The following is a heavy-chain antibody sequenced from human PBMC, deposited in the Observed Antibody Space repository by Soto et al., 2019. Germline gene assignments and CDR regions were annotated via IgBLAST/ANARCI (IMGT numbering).Heavy chain of an antibody. Sequence: QVQLQESGPGLVKPSQTLSLTCSVSGGSVSSGGQWWTWIRQHPGKGLEWIGYVYSSGTTYYNPSLQSRVTMSLDTSKNLFFLRLSAVTAADTAVYYCAREYYYNSGSSRWFDPWGQGTLVTVSS. CDR1: GGSVSSGGQW. J-gene: IGHJ5*02. D-gene: IGHD3-10*01. CDR3: AREYYYNSGSSRWFDP. CDR2: VYSSGTT. V-gene: IGHV4-31*03.